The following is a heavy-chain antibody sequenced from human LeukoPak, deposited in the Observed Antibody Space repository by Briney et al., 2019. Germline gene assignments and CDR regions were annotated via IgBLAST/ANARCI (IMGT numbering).Heavy chain of an antibody. CDR1: GGSISSSNYY. J-gene: IGHJ4*02. V-gene: IGHV4-39*01. Sequence: PSETLPLTCFVSGGSISSSNYYWGWIRQPPGKGLEWIGSTYYSGSTYYNPSLKSRVTISVDTSKNQFSLKLSSVTAADTAVYYCARRTGGASFDYWGQGTLVTVSS. CDR2: TYYSGST. D-gene: IGHD1-1*01. CDR3: ARRTGGASFDY.